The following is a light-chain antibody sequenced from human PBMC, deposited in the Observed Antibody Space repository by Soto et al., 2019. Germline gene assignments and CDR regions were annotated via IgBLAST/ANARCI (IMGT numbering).Light chain of an antibody. CDR2: DAS. J-gene: IGKJ5*01. CDR3: QHYGRSPIT. CDR1: QSISSY. V-gene: IGKV3-11*01. Sequence: LLTQSPATLSVSPVQRVTLSCMASQSISSYLAWYQQRPGQPSRLLIYDASNRATGIPARFSGSGSGTDFTLTISSLEPEDFALYYCQHYGRSPITFGQGTRLEIK.